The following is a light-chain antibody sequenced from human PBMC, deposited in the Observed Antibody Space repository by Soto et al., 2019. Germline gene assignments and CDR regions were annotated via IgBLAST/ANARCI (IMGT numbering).Light chain of an antibody. CDR1: QSVSRY. Sequence: EIVLTQSPATLSLSPGQRAILSCRASQSVSRYLAWYQQKAGQAPRLLIYDASNRATGIPARFSGAGSGTDFTLIISSLDPEDSAVYYCQQRSGWPFTFGPGTKVDMK. V-gene: IGKV3-11*01. J-gene: IGKJ3*01. CDR2: DAS. CDR3: QQRSGWPFT.